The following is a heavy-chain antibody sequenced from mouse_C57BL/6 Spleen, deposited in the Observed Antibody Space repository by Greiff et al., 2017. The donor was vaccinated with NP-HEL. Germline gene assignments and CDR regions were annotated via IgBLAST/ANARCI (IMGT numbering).Heavy chain of an antibody. J-gene: IGHJ1*03. CDR2: ISNGGGST. Sequence: EVMLVESGGGLVQPGGSLKLSCAASGFTFSDYYMYWVRQTPEKRLEWVAYISNGGGSTYYPDTVKGRFTISRDNAKNTLYLQMSRLKSEDTAMYYCARQRREGYFDVWGTGTTVTVSS. CDR1: GFTFSDYY. CDR3: ARQRREGYFDV. V-gene: IGHV5-12*01.